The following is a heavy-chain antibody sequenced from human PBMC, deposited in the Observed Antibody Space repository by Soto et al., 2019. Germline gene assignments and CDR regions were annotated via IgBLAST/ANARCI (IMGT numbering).Heavy chain of an antibody. J-gene: IGHJ6*02. D-gene: IGHD3-10*01. CDR2: IHYSGST. CDR3: ASYTSGRSGPALDV. V-gene: IGHV4-59*01. CDR1: NYY. Sequence: NYYWTWIRQPPGKGPEWVGYIHYSGSTNHNPSLKSRVTMSVDTAKNQFSLELTSVTAADTAVYYCASYTSGRSGPALDVWGQGTTVTVSS.